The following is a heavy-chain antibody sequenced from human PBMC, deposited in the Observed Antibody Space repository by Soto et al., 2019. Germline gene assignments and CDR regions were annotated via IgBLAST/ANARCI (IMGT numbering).Heavy chain of an antibody. Sequence: SGPTLVNPTQTLTLTCTFSGFSLSTGGVGVGWIRQPPGKALEWLSLIYWNNDKRYSPSLNSRLTITKDTSKNQVVLTMTNMDPVDTATYYCAHRRPGPIYDILTGYKGQPYDYWGQGTLVTVSS. CDR1: GFSLSTGGVG. CDR2: IYWNNDK. CDR3: AHRRPGPIYDILTGYKGQPYDY. V-gene: IGHV2-5*01. D-gene: IGHD3-9*01. J-gene: IGHJ4*02.